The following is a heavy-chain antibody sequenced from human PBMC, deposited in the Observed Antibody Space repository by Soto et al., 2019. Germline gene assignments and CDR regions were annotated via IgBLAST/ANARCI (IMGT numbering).Heavy chain of an antibody. D-gene: IGHD3-10*01. CDR2: MKPSSGHA. J-gene: IGHJ4*02. CDR1: RYTLSSYD. CDR3: ARGRGVNVVRG. V-gene: IGHV1-8*01. Sequence: ASVTVSRKASRYTLSSYDINWLRQATGQGLGWIGWMKPSSGHAGYAQKFQGRVTMTRDSAISTAYMELSSRKSEDTAGYFCARGRGVNVVRGWGQGXLVTVYS.